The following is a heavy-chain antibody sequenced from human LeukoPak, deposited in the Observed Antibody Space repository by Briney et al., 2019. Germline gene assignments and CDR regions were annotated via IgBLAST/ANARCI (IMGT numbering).Heavy chain of an antibody. J-gene: IGHJ6*03. D-gene: IGHD4-11*01. CDR3: ARHLGDYSNSYYYYYYMDV. V-gene: IGHV5-51*01. CDR2: IYPGDSDT. CDR1: GYSFTSYW. Sequence: GESLKISCKGSGYSFTSYWIGWVRQMPGKGLEWMGIIYPGDSDTRYSPSFQGQVTISADKSISTAYLQWSSLNASDTAMYYCARHLGDYSNSYYYYYYMDVWGKGTTVTVSS.